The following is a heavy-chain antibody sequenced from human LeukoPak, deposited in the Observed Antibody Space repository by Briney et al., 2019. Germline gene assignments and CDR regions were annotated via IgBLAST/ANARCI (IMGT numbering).Heavy chain of an antibody. V-gene: IGHV1-18*01. Sequence: ASVKVSCKASGYTFTSYGISWVRQAPGQGLEWMGWISAYNGNTNYAQKFQGRVTMTRDTSTSTVYMELSSLRSEDTAVYYCARGTSPKTYYYDSSGYNFDYWGQGTLVTVSS. CDR1: GYTFTSYG. CDR3: ARGTSPKTYYYDSSGYNFDY. J-gene: IGHJ4*02. D-gene: IGHD3-22*01. CDR2: ISAYNGNT.